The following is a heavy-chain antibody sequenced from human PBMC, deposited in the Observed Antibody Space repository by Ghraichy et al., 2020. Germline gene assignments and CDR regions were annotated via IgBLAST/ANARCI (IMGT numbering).Heavy chain of an antibody. J-gene: IGHJ6*02. CDR2: FDPEDGET. D-gene: IGHD6-19*01. Sequence: ASVKVSCKVSGYTLTELSMHWVRQAPGKGLEWMGGFDPEDGETIYAQKFQGRVTMTEDTSTDTAYMELSSLRSEDTAVYYCATSQQWLVLRNYYYGMDVWGQGTTVTVSS. V-gene: IGHV1-24*01. CDR1: GYTLTELS. CDR3: ATSQQWLVLRNYYYGMDV.